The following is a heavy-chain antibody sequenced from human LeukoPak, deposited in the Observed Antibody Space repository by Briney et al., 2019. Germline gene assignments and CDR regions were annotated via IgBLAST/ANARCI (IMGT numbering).Heavy chain of an antibody. CDR2: INHSGST. J-gene: IGHJ4*02. D-gene: IGHD6-13*01. V-gene: IGHV4-34*01. CDR1: GGSFSGYY. CDR3: ARVPAAGTGPDY. Sequence: NPSETLSLTCAVYGGSFSGYYWSWIRRPPGKGLEWIGEINHSGSTNYNPSLKSRVTISVDTSKNQFSLRLSSVTAADTAIYYCARVPAAGTGPDYWGQGTLVTVSS.